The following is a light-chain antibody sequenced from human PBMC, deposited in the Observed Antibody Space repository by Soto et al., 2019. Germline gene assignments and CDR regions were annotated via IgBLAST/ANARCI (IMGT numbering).Light chain of an antibody. CDR2: GAS. Sequence: DIVLTQSPGTLSLSPGERATLSCRASQSVTGNYLAWYQQIPGQAPRLLVYGASHRATGIPDRFSGSGSGTDFTLSISRLEPEDFAVYYCQQHCSSPPFTFGPGTKVDIK. CDR1: QSVTGNY. J-gene: IGKJ3*01. V-gene: IGKV3-20*01. CDR3: QQHCSSPPFT.